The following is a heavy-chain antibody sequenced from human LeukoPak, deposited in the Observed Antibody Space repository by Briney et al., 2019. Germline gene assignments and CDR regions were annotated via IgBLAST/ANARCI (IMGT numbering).Heavy chain of an antibody. Sequence: ASVKVSCKASGYTFTGYYMHWVRQAPGQGLEWMGWINPNSGGTNYAQKFQGRVTMTRDTSISTAYMELSRLRSDDTAVYYCARDPYGSGSYYQNNYYYYYYMDVWGKGTTVTVSS. J-gene: IGHJ6*03. V-gene: IGHV1-2*02. CDR2: INPNSGGT. CDR3: ARDPYGSGSYYQNNYYYYYYMDV. CDR1: GYTFTGYY. D-gene: IGHD3-10*01.